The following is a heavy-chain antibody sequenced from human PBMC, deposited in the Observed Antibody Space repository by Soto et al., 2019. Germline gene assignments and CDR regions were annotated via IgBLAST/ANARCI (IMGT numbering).Heavy chain of an antibody. J-gene: IGHJ4*02. CDR1: GFTFSNYW. Sequence: GGSLRLSCAASGFTFSNYWMYWVRQAPGKGLVWVSRINSDGSSTSYADSVEGRFTISRDNAKNTLYLQMNSLRAEDTAVYYCAFTMVRGVFDYWGQGTLVTVLL. D-gene: IGHD3-10*01. CDR3: AFTMVRGVFDY. V-gene: IGHV3-74*01. CDR2: INSDGSST.